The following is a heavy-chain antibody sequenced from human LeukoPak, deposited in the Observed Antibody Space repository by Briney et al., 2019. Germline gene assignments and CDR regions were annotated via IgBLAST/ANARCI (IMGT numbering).Heavy chain of an antibody. CDR2: IRYDGSSK. CDR3: AKGENRDGSGYYDS. J-gene: IGHJ4*02. CDR1: GFTFSSYG. D-gene: IGHD3-22*01. Sequence: SGGSLRLSCVASGFTFSSYGMHWVRQAPGKGLEWVAFIRYDGSSKDYADSVKGRFTISRDNSKNTLYLQMNSLRAEDTAVYYCAKGENRDGSGYYDSWGQGTLVTVSS. V-gene: IGHV3-30*02.